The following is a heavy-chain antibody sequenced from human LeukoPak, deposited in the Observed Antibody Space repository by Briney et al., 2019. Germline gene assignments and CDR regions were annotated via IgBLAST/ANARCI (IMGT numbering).Heavy chain of an antibody. J-gene: IGHJ4*02. V-gene: IGHV4-59*01. CDR2: IYTSGST. D-gene: IGHD6-19*01. Sequence: ASETLSLTCTVSGGSISSYYWSWIRQPPGKGLEWIGYIYTSGSTNYNPSLKSRVTISVDTSKNQFSLKLSSVTAADTAVYYCAREYSSGSGFSGWGQGTLVTVSS. CDR3: AREYSSGSGFSG. CDR1: GGSISSYY.